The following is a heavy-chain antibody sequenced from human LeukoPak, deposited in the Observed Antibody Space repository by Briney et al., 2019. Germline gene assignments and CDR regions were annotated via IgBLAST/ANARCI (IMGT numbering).Heavy chain of an antibody. J-gene: IGHJ6*02. Sequence: SVKVSCKASGGTFSSYVISWVRQAPGQGLEWMGRIIPILGIANYAQKFQGRVTITADKSTSTAYMELSSLRSEDTAVYYCARVASGSYYYYGMDVWGQGTTVTVSS. D-gene: IGHD3-22*01. CDR1: GGTFSSYV. CDR3: ARVASGSYYYYGMDV. CDR2: IIPILGIA. V-gene: IGHV1-69*04.